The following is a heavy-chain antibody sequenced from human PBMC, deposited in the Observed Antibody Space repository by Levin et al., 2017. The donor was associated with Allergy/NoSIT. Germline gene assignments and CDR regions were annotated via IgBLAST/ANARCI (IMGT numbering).Heavy chain of an antibody. D-gene: IGHD3-9*01. CDR2: ISSSSSTI. J-gene: IGHJ4*02. V-gene: IGHV3-48*01. CDR1: GFTFSSYS. CDR3: ARDIPLTYYDILTGYYAGILDY. Sequence: RGESLKISCAASGFTFSSYSMNWVRQAPGKGLEWVSYISSSSSTIYYADSVKGRFTISRDNAKNSLYLQMNSLRAEDTAVYYCARDIPLTYYDILTGYYAGILDYWGQGTLVTVSS.